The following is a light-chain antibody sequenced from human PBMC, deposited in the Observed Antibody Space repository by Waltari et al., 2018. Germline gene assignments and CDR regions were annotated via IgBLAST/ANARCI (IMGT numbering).Light chain of an antibody. CDR1: SSDVGNYNL. Sequence: QSGLTQPASVSGSPGQSITISCTGNSSDVGNYNLVSWYQQYPGKAPKLMVYEVTKRTSGVSYRFSGSKAGNTASLTISGLQSQDEADYYCCSYAGLGIYVFGTGTKVTVL. CDR2: EVT. J-gene: IGLJ1*01. CDR3: CSYAGLGIYV. V-gene: IGLV2-23*02.